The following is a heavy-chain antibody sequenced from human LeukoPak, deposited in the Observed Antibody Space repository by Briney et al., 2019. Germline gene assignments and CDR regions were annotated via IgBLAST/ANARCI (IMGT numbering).Heavy chain of an antibody. CDR1: GGSFSGSY. J-gene: IGHJ4*02. CDR2: INLSGST. CDR3: ARVSISLFGVVTAHFDS. Sequence: PSETLTLTCGVSGGSFSGSYWGWIRQPPGKGLEWIGEINLSGSTNYNSSLTSRVTISLDTSKNQFSLNLRSVTTADTAVYYCARVSISLFGVVTAHFDSWGQGTLVAVSS. D-gene: IGHD3-3*01. V-gene: IGHV4-34*01.